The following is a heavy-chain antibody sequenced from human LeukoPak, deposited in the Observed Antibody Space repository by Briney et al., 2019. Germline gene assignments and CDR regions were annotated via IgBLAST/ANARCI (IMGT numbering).Heavy chain of an antibody. CDR3: ARVHSSGQLETFDY. CDR1: GFTFSSYS. CDR2: VTTSSNYI. D-gene: IGHD6-19*01. J-gene: IGHJ4*02. V-gene: IGHV3-21*01. Sequence: PGRSLRLSCATSGFTFSSYSINWVRQAPGRGLEWVSSVTTSSNYIYYADSVKGRFTSSRDNAKNSLYLQMNSLRAEDTAVYYCARVHSSGQLETFDYWGQGTLVTVSS.